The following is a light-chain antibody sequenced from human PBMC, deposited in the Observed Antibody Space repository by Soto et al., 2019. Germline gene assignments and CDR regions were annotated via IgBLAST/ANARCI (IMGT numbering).Light chain of an antibody. CDR1: QSVRDW. Sequence: DFQMTQFPSTLSASVGDRFTITCRPSQSVRDWLAWYQQQAGKAPKLLIFKASSLQSGDPSRFSGSGSGTEFTLTISSLQPDDSGTYYCQQYHGAWTFGQGTKVEIK. J-gene: IGKJ1*01. CDR3: QQYHGAWT. V-gene: IGKV1-5*03. CDR2: KAS.